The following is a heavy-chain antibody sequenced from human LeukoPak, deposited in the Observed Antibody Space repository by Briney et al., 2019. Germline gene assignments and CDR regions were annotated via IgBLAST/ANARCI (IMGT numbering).Heavy chain of an antibody. V-gene: IGHV3-30*18. CDR1: GFTFSSYG. J-gene: IGHJ3*02. Sequence: GGSLRLSCAASGFTFSSYGMPWVRQAPGKGLEWVAVISYDGSNKYYADSVKGRFTISRDNSKNTLYQQMNSLRAEDTAVYYCAKEARRIVVAYAFDIWGQGTMVTVSS. CDR3: AKEARRIVVAYAFDI. D-gene: IGHD3-22*01. CDR2: ISYDGSNK.